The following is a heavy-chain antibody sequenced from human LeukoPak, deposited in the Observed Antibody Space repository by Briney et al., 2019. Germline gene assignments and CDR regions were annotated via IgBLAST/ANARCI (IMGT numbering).Heavy chain of an antibody. CDR2: IYYSGST. V-gene: IGHV4-59*12. J-gene: IGHJ4*02. D-gene: IGHD5-18*01. CDR1: GGSISSYY. CDR3: ARDLTAMVTGGGY. Sequence: SETLSLTCTVSGGSISSYYWSWIRQPPGKGLEWIGYIYYSGSTNYNPSLKSRVTISVDTSKNQFSLKLSSVTAADTAVYYCARDLTAMVTGGGYWGQGTLVTVSS.